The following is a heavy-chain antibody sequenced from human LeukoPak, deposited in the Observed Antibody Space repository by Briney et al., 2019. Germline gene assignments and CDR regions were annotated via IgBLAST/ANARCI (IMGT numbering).Heavy chain of an antibody. Sequence: AAVTVSCKASGYTFTGYYIHWVRQAPGQGLEWMGWINLNSGGTNYAQKFQGRVTMTRDTSISTAYMELSRLRSDDTAMYYCARGQPYCSSTSCSTYYYGMDVWGQGTTVTVSS. J-gene: IGHJ6*02. CDR2: INLNSGGT. CDR3: ARGQPYCSSTSCSTYYYGMDV. D-gene: IGHD2-2*02. V-gene: IGHV1-2*02. CDR1: GYTFTGYY.